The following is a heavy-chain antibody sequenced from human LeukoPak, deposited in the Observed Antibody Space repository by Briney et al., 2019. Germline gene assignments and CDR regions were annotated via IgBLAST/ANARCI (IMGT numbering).Heavy chain of an antibody. V-gene: IGHV4-61*02. Sequence: PSQTLSLTCTVSGGSISSGSYYWSWIRQPAGKGLEWIGRIYTSGSTNYNPSLKSRVTISVDTSKSQFSLKLSSVTAADTAVYYCARVNYGSVDYWGQGTLVTVSS. D-gene: IGHD3-10*01. CDR1: GGSISSGSYY. CDR3: ARVNYGSVDY. J-gene: IGHJ4*02. CDR2: IYTSGST.